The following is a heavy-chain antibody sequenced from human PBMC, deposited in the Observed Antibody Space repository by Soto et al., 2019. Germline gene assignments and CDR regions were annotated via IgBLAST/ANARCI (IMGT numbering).Heavy chain of an antibody. CDR2: IYYSGST. CDR1: GGSISSYY. D-gene: IGHD4-17*01. Sequence: QVQLQESGPGLVKPSETLSLTCTVSGGSISSYYWSWIRQPPGKGLEWIGYIYYSGSTNYNPSLKSRVTISVDTSKYQFSLKLSSVTAADTAVYYCARVEAKVTRSLYYYYGMDVWGQGTTVTVSS. CDR3: ARVEAKVTRSLYYYYGMDV. V-gene: IGHV4-59*01. J-gene: IGHJ6*01.